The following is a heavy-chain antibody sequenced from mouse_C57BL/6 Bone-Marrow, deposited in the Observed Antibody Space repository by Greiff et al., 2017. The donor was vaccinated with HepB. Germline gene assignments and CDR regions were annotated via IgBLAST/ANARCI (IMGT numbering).Heavy chain of an antibody. CDR1: GYTFTDYY. V-gene: IGHV1-19*01. J-gene: IGHJ3*01. Sequence: EVKLMESGPVLVKPGASVKMSCKASGYTFTDYYMNWVKQSHGKSLEWIGVINPYNGGTSYNQKFKGKATLTVDKSSSTAYMELNSLTSEDSAVYYCARIDGYDGFAYWGQGTLVTVSA. CDR2: INPYNGGT. CDR3: ARIDGYDGFAY. D-gene: IGHD2-2*01.